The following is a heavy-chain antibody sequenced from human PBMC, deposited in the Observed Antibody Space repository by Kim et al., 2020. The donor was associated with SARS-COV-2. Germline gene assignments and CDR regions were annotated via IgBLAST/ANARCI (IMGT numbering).Heavy chain of an antibody. J-gene: IGHJ4*02. CDR2: SDGSST. CDR3: AKDVVL. D-gene: IGHD2-15*01. V-gene: IGHV3-74*01. Sequence: SDGSSTSYAASVKGRFTIARDNAKNTLYLQMNSLRAEDTAVYYCAKDVVLWGQGTLVTVSS.